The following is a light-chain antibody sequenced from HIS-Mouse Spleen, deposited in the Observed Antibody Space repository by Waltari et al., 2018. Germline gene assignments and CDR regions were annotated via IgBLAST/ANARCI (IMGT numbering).Light chain of an antibody. V-gene: IGLV1-47*01. CDR1: SSTIVSNS. CDR2: RNN. J-gene: IGLJ3*02. Sequence: QSVLTQPPSASGTPGQRVTISCSGSSSTIVSNSVYWYQPPPGSAPKLLINRNNQRPSGFPDRFSGSKSGTSASLAISGLRSEDEADYYCAAWDDSLSGPVFGGGTKLTVL. CDR3: AAWDDSLSGPV.